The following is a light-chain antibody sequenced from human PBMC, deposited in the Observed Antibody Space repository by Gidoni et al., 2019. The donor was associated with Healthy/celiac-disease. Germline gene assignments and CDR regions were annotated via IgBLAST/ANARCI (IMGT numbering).Light chain of an antibody. J-gene: IGLJ1*01. V-gene: IGLV3-1*01. CDR1: KLGDKY. Sequence: SYELTQPPSVSVSPEQTASITCSGDKLGDKYACWYQQKPGQSPVLVIYQDSKRPSGIPERFSGSNSGNTATLTISGTQAMDEADYYCQAWDSSTANVFGTGTKVTVL. CDR3: QAWDSSTANV. CDR2: QDS.